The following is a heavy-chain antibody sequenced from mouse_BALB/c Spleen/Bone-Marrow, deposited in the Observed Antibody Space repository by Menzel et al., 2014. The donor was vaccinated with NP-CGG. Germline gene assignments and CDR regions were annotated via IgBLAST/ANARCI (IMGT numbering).Heavy chain of an antibody. V-gene: IGHV1S56*01. CDR3: ARGGGMDY. CDR2: IYPGDGST. J-gene: IGHJ4*01. CDR1: GYTFTSCY. Sequence: QVQLKQSGPELVKPGASVEMSCKASGYTFTSCYIHWVKQRPGQGLEWIGWIYPGDGSTKYNEKFKGKTTLTADKSSSTAYMLLSSLTSEDSAIYFCARGGGMDYWGQGTSVTVSS.